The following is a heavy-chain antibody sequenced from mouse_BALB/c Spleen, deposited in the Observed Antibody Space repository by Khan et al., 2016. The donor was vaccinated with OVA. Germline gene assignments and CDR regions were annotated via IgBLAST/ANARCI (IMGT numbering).Heavy chain of an antibody. CDR2: IWGDGST. CDR1: GFSLTGYG. Sequence: VQLQESGPGLVAPSQSLSITCTVSGFSLTGYGVNWVRQPPGKGLEWLGMIWGDGSTDYNSALKSRLRISKDNSKSQVFLKMNSLQTDDTARYYCAREIYYDYAYYYAMDYWGQGTSVTVAS. CDR3: AREIYYDYAYYYAMDY. V-gene: IGHV2-6-7*01. D-gene: IGHD2-4*01. J-gene: IGHJ4*01.